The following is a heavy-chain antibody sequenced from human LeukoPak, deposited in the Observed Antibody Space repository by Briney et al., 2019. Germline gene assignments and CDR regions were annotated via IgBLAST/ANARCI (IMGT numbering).Heavy chain of an antibody. CDR1: RYTFTGYY. V-gene: IGHV1-2*02. CDR3: GSGGRVYGSRGYYHDY. J-gene: IGHJ4*02. Sequence: ASVKVSCKTSRYTFTGYYLHWLRQAPGQGLEWMGCINPDSAGTDYAQKFQGRVTMTRDTSTSTAYMELSRLTSDDTAVYYCGSGGRVYGSRGYYHDYWGQGTLVTVSS. CDR2: INPDSAGT. D-gene: IGHD3-22*01.